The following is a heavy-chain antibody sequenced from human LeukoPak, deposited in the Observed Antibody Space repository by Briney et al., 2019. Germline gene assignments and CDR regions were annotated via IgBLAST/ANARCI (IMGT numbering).Heavy chain of an antibody. V-gene: IGHV4-39*07. CDR2: IYYSGNT. Sequence: PSETLSLTCSVSGGSIRSTTYYWGWIRQPPGKGLEWIGSIYYSGNTYYSPSLMSRVTISVDTSKNQFSLNLSSVTAADTAVYYCAAGSGSPASFDYWGQGTLVTVSS. J-gene: IGHJ4*02. D-gene: IGHD3-10*01. CDR3: AAGSGSPASFDY. CDR1: GGSIRSTTYY.